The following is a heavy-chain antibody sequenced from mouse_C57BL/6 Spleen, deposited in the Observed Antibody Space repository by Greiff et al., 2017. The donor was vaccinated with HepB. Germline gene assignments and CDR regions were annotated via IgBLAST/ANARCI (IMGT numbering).Heavy chain of an antibody. CDR2: IYPGDGDT. CDR3: ARRDRGYAMDY. J-gene: IGHJ4*01. D-gene: IGHD2-14*01. Sequence: ESGAELVKPGASVKISCKASGYAFSSYWMNWVKQRPGKGLEWIGQIYPGDGDTNYNGKFKGKATLTADKSSSTAYMQLSSLTSEDSAVYFCARRDRGYAMDYWGQGTSVTVSS. CDR1: GYAFSSYW. V-gene: IGHV1-80*01.